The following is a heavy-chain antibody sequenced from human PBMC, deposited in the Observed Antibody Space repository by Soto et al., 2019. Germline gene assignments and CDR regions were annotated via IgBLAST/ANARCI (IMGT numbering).Heavy chain of an antibody. CDR2: IYFNDDK. CDR1: GVSVSTTGAG. Sequence: QITLKESGPSLVKATQPLTLTFTFSGVSVSTTGAGVGWIRQPPGKALEWLAFIYFNDDKRYSPSLKNRLTIAKDASKHPVVLTMTNMDPVDTATYYFAHRSPDTAAEPWGQGTLVTVSS. D-gene: IGHD2-21*02. J-gene: IGHJ5*02. CDR3: AHRSPDTAAEP. V-gene: IGHV2-5*01.